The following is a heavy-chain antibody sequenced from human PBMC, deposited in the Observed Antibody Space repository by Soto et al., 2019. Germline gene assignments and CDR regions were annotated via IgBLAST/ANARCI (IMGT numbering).Heavy chain of an antibody. V-gene: IGHV3-23*01. D-gene: IGHD2-21*01. Sequence: VGSLRLSCAASGFIFTNYAMNWVRQAPGKGLEWVSAISSGGSGGTTYYADSVQGRFTISRDNSNNKLFLQMNSLRADDTAKYYCAKSGSFSAYYYYGMDVWGQGTTVTVSS. J-gene: IGHJ6*02. CDR3: AKSGSFSAYYYYGMDV. CDR2: ISSGGSGGTT. CDR1: GFIFTNYA.